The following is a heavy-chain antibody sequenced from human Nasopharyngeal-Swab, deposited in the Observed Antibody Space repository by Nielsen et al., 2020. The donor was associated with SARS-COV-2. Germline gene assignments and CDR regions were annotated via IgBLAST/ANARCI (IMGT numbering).Heavy chain of an antibody. CDR3: ASLLWFGVLPSDYYYYGMDV. Sequence: GESLKISCAASGFTFSDYYMNWIRQAPGKGLEWVSYISSSGSIIYYADSVKGRFTISKDNAKNSLYLQMNRLRAEDTAVYYCASLLWFGVLPSDYYYYGMDVWGQGTTVTVSS. J-gene: IGHJ6*02. D-gene: IGHD3-10*01. CDR2: ISSSGSII. V-gene: IGHV3-11*04. CDR1: GFTFSDYY.